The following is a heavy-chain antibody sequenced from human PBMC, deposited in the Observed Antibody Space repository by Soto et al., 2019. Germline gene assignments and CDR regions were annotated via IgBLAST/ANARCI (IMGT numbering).Heavy chain of an antibody. Sequence: GSLRLSCAASGFSFSNYWVHWVRQAPGKGLVWVSRIKSDGSTTNYADSVKGRFTISRDNAKNTVYLQMNSLGVEDTAVYYCATTAGAWWFDPWGHGALVTVSS. CDR2: IKSDGSTT. CDR3: ATTAGAWWFDP. J-gene: IGHJ5*02. D-gene: IGHD6-19*01. CDR1: GFSFSNYW. V-gene: IGHV3-74*01.